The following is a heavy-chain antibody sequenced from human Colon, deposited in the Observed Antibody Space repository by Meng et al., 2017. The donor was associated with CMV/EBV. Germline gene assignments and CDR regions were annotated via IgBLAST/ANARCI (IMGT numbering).Heavy chain of an antibody. D-gene: IGHD2-2*01. Sequence: IFSSYAISWVRQAPGQGLEWMGGIIPIFGTANYAQKFQGRVTITTDESTSTAYMELSSLRSEDTAVYYCAREGYCSSTSCYGDAFDIWGQGTMVTVSS. CDR3: AREGYCSSTSCYGDAFDI. CDR2: IIPIFGTA. V-gene: IGHV1-69*05. CDR1: IFSSYA. J-gene: IGHJ3*02.